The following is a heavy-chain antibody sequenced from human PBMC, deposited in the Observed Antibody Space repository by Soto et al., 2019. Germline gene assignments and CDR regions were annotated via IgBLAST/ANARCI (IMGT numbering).Heavy chain of an antibody. J-gene: IGHJ4*02. V-gene: IGHV4-59*01. CDR3: ARHWGTYFDY. D-gene: IGHD7-27*01. Sequence: SDTLSLTCTVSGGSISSYYWSWIRQPPGKGLEWIGYIYYSGSTNYNPSLKSRVTISVDTSKNQFSLKLSSVTAADTAVYYCARHWGTYFDYWGQGTLVTVSS. CDR2: IYYSGST. CDR1: GGSISSYY.